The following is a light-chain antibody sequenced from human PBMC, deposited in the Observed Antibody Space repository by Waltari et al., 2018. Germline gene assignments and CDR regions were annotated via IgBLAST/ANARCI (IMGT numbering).Light chain of an antibody. J-gene: IGKJ2*01. V-gene: IGKV3-15*01. Sequence: EIVMTQSPATLSVSPGERATLSCRDSQSVSSNLAWYQQKPGQAPRVLIYGASTRATGIPALFSGCGSGTEFTLTISSLQSEDFAVYYCQQYNNWPPYTFGQGTKLEIK. CDR2: GAS. CDR3: QQYNNWPPYT. CDR1: QSVSSN.